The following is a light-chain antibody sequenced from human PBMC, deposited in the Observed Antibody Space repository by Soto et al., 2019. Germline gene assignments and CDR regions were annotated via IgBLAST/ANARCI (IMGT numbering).Light chain of an antibody. Sequence: EIVLTQSPGTLSLSPGERATLSCRASQSVSSSYLAWYQQKPGQAPRLLIYGASSRATGIPDRFSGSGSGTDFTLTISRLEPEDFAVYYCQQYGSTRVTFGPVTKVYIK. CDR3: QQYGSTRVT. CDR1: QSVSSSY. CDR2: GAS. J-gene: IGKJ3*01. V-gene: IGKV3-20*01.